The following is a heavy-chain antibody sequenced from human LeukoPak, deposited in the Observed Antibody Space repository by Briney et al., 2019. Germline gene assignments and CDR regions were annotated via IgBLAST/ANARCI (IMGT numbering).Heavy chain of an antibody. CDR3: ARVGYCSGGSCYSLVN. D-gene: IGHD2-15*01. V-gene: IGHV4-59*01. Sequence: SETLSLTRTVSGGSISSYYWSWIRQPPGKGLEWIGYIYYSGSTNYNPSLKSRVTISVDTSKNQFSLKLSSVTAADTAVYYCARVGYCSGGSCYSLVNWGQGTLVTVSS. J-gene: IGHJ4*02. CDR1: GGSISSYY. CDR2: IYYSGST.